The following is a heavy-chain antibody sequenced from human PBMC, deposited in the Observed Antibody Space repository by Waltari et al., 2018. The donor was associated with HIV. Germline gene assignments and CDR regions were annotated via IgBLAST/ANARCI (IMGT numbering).Heavy chain of an antibody. J-gene: IGHJ6*02. CDR3: ARIGTFPHNYAIDF. D-gene: IGHD1-26*01. V-gene: IGHV3-7*01. CDR1: GFTFPNYC. Sequence: EVQLMESGGGLVQSGGHLRLSCAASGFTFPNYCMSWVRQTPGKGLEWVAYIKDDGSEKYYMGSVKGRFTISRDNAKNSMFLQMNSLRAEDTAVYYCARIGTFPHNYAIDFWGQGTTVTVSS. CDR2: IKDDGSEK.